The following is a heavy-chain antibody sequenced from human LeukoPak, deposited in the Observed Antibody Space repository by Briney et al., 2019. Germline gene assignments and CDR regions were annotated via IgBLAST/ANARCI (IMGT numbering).Heavy chain of an antibody. CDR1: GGSISSGDYY. CDR2: IYYSGST. D-gene: IGHD1-7*01. V-gene: IGHV4-30-4*08. Sequence: SETLSLTCTVSGGSISSGDYYLSWIRQPPGKGLEWIGYIYYSGSTYYNPSLKSRVAISVDASKNQFSLKLSSVTAADTAVYYCARAGTTKTTPKGIDYWGQGTLVTVSS. CDR3: ARAGTTKTTPKGIDY. J-gene: IGHJ4*02.